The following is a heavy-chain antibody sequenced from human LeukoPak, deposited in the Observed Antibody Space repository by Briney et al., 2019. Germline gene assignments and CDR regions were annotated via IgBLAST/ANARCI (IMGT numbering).Heavy chain of an antibody. Sequence: SXTXXXXGGSXXXYYWGWIRQPAGKGLEWIGRIYTSGSTNYNPSLKSRVTISVDTSKNQFSLKLSSVTAADTAVYYCASSWNPRSYYYGMDVWGQGTTVTVSS. D-gene: IGHD1-1*01. CDR1: GGSXXXYY. J-gene: IGHJ6*02. V-gene: IGHV4-4*07. CDR2: IYTSGST. CDR3: ASSWNPRSYYYGMDV.